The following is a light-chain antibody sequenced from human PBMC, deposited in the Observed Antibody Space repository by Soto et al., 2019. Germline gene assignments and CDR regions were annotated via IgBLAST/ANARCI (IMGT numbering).Light chain of an antibody. Sequence: EIVRSKYDAPLSVSPGERATLACSASQSVIRNQVLYQQKPGQAPRLLIYGPSTRATGIPARFSGSGSGTEFTLTISSLHSEDFAVYYCQQYNNWPPLLTFGGGTKVDIK. CDR3: QQYNNWPPLLT. CDR2: GPS. CDR1: QSVIRN. V-gene: IGKV3-15*01. J-gene: IGKJ4*01.